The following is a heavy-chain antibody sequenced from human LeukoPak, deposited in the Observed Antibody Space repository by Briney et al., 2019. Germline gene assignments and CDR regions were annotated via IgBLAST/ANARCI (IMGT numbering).Heavy chain of an antibody. J-gene: IGHJ6*03. V-gene: IGHV3-53*01. Sequence: GGSLRLSCAASGFTVSSNYMSWVRQAPGKGLEWVSVIYSGGSTYYADSVKGRFTISRDNSKNTLYLQMNSLRAEDTAVYYCARVEQWLEGDYYMDVWGKGTMVTVSS. CDR3: ARVEQWLEGDYYMDV. CDR1: GFTVSSNY. CDR2: IYSGGST. D-gene: IGHD6-19*01.